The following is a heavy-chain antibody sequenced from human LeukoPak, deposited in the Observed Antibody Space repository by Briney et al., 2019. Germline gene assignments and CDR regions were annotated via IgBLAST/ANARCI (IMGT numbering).Heavy chain of an antibody. CDR3: ARGRVSSSTWYSTYYYYFYMDV. Sequence: SETLSLTCTVSGGSISSSSYYWTWIRQPPRKGLEWIGYVDHTGSTNFNPSLNGRVSISRDTTNNLFSLRLRSVTAADTAVYFCARGRVSSSTWYSTYYYYFYMDVWGKGTTVTVSS. J-gene: IGHJ6*03. V-gene: IGHV4-61*03. CDR2: VDHTGST. D-gene: IGHD1-1*01. CDR1: GGSISSSSYY.